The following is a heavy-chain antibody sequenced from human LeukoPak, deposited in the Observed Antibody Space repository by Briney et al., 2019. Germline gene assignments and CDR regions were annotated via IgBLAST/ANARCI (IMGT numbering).Heavy chain of an antibody. J-gene: IGHJ3*02. CDR1: GFTFGYYE. D-gene: IGHD2-21*02. V-gene: IGHV3-23*01. Sequence: PGGSLRLSCATSGFTFGYYEMNWVRQAPGMGLEWVSAISGSGGSTYYADSVKGRFTISRDNSKNTLYLQMNSLRAEDTAVYYCAKGMVVTVHDAFDIWGQGTMVTVSS. CDR2: ISGSGGST. CDR3: AKGMVVTVHDAFDI.